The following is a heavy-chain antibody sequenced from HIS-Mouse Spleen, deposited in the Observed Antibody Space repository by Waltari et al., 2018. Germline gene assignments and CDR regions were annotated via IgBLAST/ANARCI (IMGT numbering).Heavy chain of an antibody. J-gene: IGHJ5*02. CDR1: GYTFTGYY. CDR3: ARDRGGDYGWENWFDP. CDR2: INPNSGGT. D-gene: IGHD3-10*01. V-gene: IGHV1-2*02. Sequence: QVQLVQSGAEVKKPGASVKVSCKASGYTFTGYYMHWVRQAPGQGLEWMGWINPNSGGTNYAQKFQGRVTMTRDTSISTAYMELSRLRSDDTAVYYCARDRGGDYGWENWFDPWGQGTLVTVSS.